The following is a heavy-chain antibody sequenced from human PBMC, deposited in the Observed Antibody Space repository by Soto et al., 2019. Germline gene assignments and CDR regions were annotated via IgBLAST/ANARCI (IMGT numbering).Heavy chain of an antibody. V-gene: IGHV4-31*03. CDR2: IYYSGST. CDR3: ARGGRQQLLVRQYFQH. CDR1: GGSISSGGYY. Sequence: PSETLSLTCTVSGGSISSGGYYWSWIRQHPGKGLEWIGYIYYSGSTYYNPSLKSRVTISVDTSKNQFSLNLSSVTAADTAVYYCARGGRQQLLVRQYFQHWGQGTLVTVSS. D-gene: IGHD6-13*01. J-gene: IGHJ1*01.